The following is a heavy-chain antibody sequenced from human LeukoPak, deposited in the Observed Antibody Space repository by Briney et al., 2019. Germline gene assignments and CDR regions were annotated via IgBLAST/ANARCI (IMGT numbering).Heavy chain of an antibody. CDR2: MSTSGNT. CDR1: GGSISNFY. D-gene: IGHD3-10*01. CDR3: ARGFLGDYFGSGSYYVFDY. V-gene: IGHV4-4*07. J-gene: IGHJ4*02. Sequence: PSETLSLTCTVSGGSISNFYWSWIRQPAGKGLEWIGRMSTSGNTDYNPYIKSRVTMSVDMSKKQFSLKLSSVTAADTAVYYCARGFLGDYFGSGSYYVFDYWGQGTLVTVSS.